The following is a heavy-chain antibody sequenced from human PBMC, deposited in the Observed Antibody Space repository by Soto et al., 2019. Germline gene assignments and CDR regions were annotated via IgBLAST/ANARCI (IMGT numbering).Heavy chain of an antibody. D-gene: IGHD1-7*01. Sequence: PSETLSLTCAVYGGSFSGYYWSWIRQPPGKGLEWIGEINHSGSTNYNPSLKGRVTISVDTSKNQFSLKLSSVTAADTAVYYCARENKRGITGTTAAYYYYYYGMDVWGQGTTVTVS. V-gene: IGHV4-34*01. CDR1: GGSFSGYY. CDR3: ARENKRGITGTTAAYYYYYYGMDV. CDR2: INHSGST. J-gene: IGHJ6*02.